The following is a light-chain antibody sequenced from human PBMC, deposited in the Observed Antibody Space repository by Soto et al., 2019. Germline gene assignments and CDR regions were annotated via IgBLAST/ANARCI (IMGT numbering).Light chain of an antibody. CDR2: KAS. CDR3: KQYSTYSPST. J-gene: IGKJ1*01. CDR1: QSISIW. Sequence: DIQMTQSPSTLSASVGDRVTITCRASQSISIWLAWYQQKPGKAPKILIYKASSLESGVPSRFSGSGSATEFTLTISSLQPDDFATYYCKQYSTYSPSTFCQGTKVHIQ. V-gene: IGKV1-5*03.